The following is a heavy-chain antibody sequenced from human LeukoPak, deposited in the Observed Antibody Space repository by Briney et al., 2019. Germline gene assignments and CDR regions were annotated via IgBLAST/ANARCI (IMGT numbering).Heavy chain of an antibody. CDR3: ARDHKFSYGPHYFDY. CDR1: GYTFTTYG. J-gene: IGHJ4*02. CDR2: ITAYNGNT. Sequence: GASVKVSCKASGYTFTTYGISWVRQAPGQVLEWMGWITAYNGNTNYAQKLQGRVTMTTDTSTSTAYMELRSLRSDDTAVYYCARDHKFSYGPHYFDYWGQGSLVTVSS. D-gene: IGHD5-18*01. V-gene: IGHV1-18*01.